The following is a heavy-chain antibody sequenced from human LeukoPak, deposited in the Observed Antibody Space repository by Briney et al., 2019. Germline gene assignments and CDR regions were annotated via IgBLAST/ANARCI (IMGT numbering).Heavy chain of an antibody. CDR1: GGSVSSGSYY. Sequence: TSSETLSLTCTVSGGSVSSGSYYWSWIRQPPGKGLEWIGYIYYSGSTYYNPSLKSRVTISVDTSKNQFSLKLSSVTAADTAVYYCARDARYDSSGYYYILGTFDIWGQGTMVTVSS. J-gene: IGHJ3*02. CDR2: IYYSGST. V-gene: IGHV4-61*01. CDR3: ARDARYDSSGYYYILGTFDI. D-gene: IGHD3-22*01.